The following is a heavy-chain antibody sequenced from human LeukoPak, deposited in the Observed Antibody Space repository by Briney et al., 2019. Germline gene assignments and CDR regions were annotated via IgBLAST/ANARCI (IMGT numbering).Heavy chain of an antibody. CDR3: AKSSGTTTVTIFDY. Sequence: GGSLGLSCAASGFTFSNYAMTWVRQAPGKGLEWVSGVSGSGGSTYYADSVKGRFTISRDNSKNTLYVQMNSLRAEDTAVYYCAKSSGTTTVTIFDYWGQGTLVTVSS. CDR2: VSGSGGST. CDR1: GFTFSNYA. V-gene: IGHV3-23*01. D-gene: IGHD4-17*01. J-gene: IGHJ4*02.